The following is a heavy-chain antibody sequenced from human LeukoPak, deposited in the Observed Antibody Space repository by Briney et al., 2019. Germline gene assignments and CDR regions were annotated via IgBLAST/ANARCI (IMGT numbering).Heavy chain of an antibody. CDR3: AKKTGYSSGWYWDY. CDR2: LSGSGGNT. J-gene: IGHJ4*02. CDR1: GFTFSSYS. Sequence: GGSLSLSCAASGFTFSSYSMSGVRQAPGKGGEWVAALSGSGGNTYYTDSVKGRFTISRDNSKNTLYLQMNSLRAEDTALYYCAKKTGYSSGWYWDYWGKGTLVTVSS. D-gene: IGHD6-19*01. V-gene: IGHV3-23*01.